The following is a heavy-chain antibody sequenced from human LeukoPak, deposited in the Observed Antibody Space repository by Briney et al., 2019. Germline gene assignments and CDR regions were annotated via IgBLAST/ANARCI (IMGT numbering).Heavy chain of an antibody. J-gene: IGHJ4*02. D-gene: IGHD4-17*01. CDR3: ATDKYMDGDYIGWTY. Sequence: SETLSLTCTVSGGSLNSGGNYWSWIRQPPGKGLEWIAYIYYSGSANYNPSLKSRVTISIDTSKNQFSLKLSSVTAGDTAVYYCATDKYMDGDYIGWTYWGQGALVTVSS. V-gene: IGHV4-61*08. CDR2: IYYSGSA. CDR1: GGSLNSGGNY.